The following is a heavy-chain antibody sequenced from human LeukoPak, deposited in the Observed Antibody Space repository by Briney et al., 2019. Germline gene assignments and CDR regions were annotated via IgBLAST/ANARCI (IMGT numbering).Heavy chain of an antibody. V-gene: IGHV3-15*01. J-gene: IGHJ6*02. CDR2: IKSKTDGGTT. Sequence: GGSLRLSCAASGFTFSNAWMSWVRQAPGKGLEWVGRIKSKTDGGTTDYAAPVKGRFTISRDDSKNTLYLQMNSLRAEDTAVYYCARDSVTTLPPYYYYYGMDVWGQGTTVTVSS. D-gene: IGHD4-17*01. CDR3: ARDSVTTLPPYYYYYGMDV. CDR1: GFTFSNAW.